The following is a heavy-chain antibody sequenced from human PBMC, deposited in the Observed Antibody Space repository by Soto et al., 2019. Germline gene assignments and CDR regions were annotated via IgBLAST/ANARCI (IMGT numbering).Heavy chain of an antibody. CDR3: AAARPSGYSSSWYKYYYGMDV. V-gene: IGHV1-58*01. D-gene: IGHD6-13*01. CDR2: IVVGSGNT. J-gene: IGHJ6*02. Sequence: ASVKVSCKASGFTFTSSAVQWVRQARGQRLEWIGWIVVGSGNTNYAQKFQERVTITRDMSTSTAYMELSSLRSEDTAVYYCAAARPSGYSSSWYKYYYGMDVWGQGTTVTVSS. CDR1: GFTFTSSA.